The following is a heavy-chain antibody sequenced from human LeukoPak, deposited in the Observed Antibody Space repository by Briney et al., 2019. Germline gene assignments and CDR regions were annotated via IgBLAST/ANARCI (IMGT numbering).Heavy chain of an antibody. CDR1: GFTFSIYS. D-gene: IGHD6-13*01. CDR3: AREGGSSSYVVDS. CDR2: ISGGSSII. Sequence: GGSLRLSCAASGFTFSIYSMNWVRQAPGKGLEWLSYISGGSSIIYYADSVKGRFTISRDNAKNSLYLQMNSLRAEDTAVYYCAREGGSSSYVVDSWGQGTLVTVSS. J-gene: IGHJ4*02. V-gene: IGHV3-48*01.